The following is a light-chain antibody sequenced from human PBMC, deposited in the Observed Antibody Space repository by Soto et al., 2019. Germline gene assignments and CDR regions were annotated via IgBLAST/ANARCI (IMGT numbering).Light chain of an antibody. CDR1: SSDVGGYNS. V-gene: IGLV2-8*01. CDR2: EVV. Sequence: QSALTQPPSASGSPGQSVTISCTGASSDVGGYNSVSWYQQLPGKAPKLMIYEVVKRPSGVPDRFSGSKSGNTASLTISGLQAEDEADYFCLSYAASDTDVFGTGTKLTVL. J-gene: IGLJ1*01. CDR3: LSYAASDTDV.